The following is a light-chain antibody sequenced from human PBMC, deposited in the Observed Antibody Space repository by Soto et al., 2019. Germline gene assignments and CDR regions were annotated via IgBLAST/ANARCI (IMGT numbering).Light chain of an antibody. Sequence: AIQMTQSPSSLSASVGDRVTITCRASQGIRNDLGWYQQKPGKAPKLLIYAPSTLQSGVPSRFSGSGSGTDFTRTISSLQPEDFATYYCLQDDNYPLTFGGGTKVEI. CDR3: LQDDNYPLT. CDR2: APS. J-gene: IGKJ4*01. V-gene: IGKV1-6*01. CDR1: QGIRND.